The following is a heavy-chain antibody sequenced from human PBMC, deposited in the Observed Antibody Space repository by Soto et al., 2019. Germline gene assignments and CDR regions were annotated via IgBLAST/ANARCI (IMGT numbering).Heavy chain of an antibody. CDR2: VFSNGRT. CDR3: ARGGDNSPWYYSL. Sequence: QVQLHESGPGLVKPSETLSLTCTVSGGSMNNNYWSWIRQPTGRGLEWIGYVFSNGRTNYNPSLESRVTILVDTSRNQLSLKLRSVTAADTAVYYCARGGDNSPWYYSLWGRGTLVAVSS. V-gene: IGHV4-59*01. CDR1: GGSMNNNY. D-gene: IGHD3-10*01. J-gene: IGHJ4*02.